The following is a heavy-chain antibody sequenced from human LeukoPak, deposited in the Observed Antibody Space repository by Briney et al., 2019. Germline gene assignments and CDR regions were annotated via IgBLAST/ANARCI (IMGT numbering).Heavy chain of an antibody. CDR2: IYYSGST. D-gene: IGHD1-1*01. Sequence: SETLSLTCTVSGGSISSYYWSWIRQPPGKGLEWIGYIYYSGSTNYNPSLKSRVTISVDTSKNQFSLKLSSVTAADTAVYYCARFLLDSLQNWAQGTLVTVSS. J-gene: IGHJ4*02. CDR3: ARFLLDSLQN. V-gene: IGHV4-59*01. CDR1: GGSISSYY.